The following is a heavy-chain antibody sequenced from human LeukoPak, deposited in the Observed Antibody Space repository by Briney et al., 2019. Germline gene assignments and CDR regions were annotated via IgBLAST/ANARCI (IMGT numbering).Heavy chain of an antibody. J-gene: IGHJ4*02. Sequence: PGGSLRLSCAASGFTFSSYDMHWVRQATGKGLEWVSAIGTAGDTYYPGSLKGRFTISRENAKHSLYLQMTSLRAGYKAVYYSARLSHYGFDYWGQGTLVTVSS. CDR2: IGTAGDT. CDR1: GFTFSSYD. V-gene: IGHV3-13*01. CDR3: ARLSHYGFDY. D-gene: IGHD4-17*01.